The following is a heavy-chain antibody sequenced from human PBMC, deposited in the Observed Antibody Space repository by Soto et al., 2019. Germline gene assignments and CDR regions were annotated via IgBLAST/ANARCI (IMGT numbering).Heavy chain of an antibody. Sequence: EVQLVESGGGLVQPGGSLRLSCAASGFTFSTYWMHWVRQAPGTGLEWVSRIKGDGSSTSYADSVKGRFTISRDNANNTLYVQMNSLGAEDTAVYWCARGIRNYYGVDVWGQGTTVTVSS. V-gene: IGHV3-74*01. CDR1: GFTFSTYW. CDR2: IKGDGSST. CDR3: ARGIRNYYGVDV. J-gene: IGHJ6*02.